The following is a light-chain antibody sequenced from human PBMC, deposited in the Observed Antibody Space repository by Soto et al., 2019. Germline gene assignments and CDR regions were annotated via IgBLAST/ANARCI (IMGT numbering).Light chain of an antibody. CDR2: AAS. Sequence: EIVMTQSPATLSVSPGERATLSCRASQSVSSNLAWYQQKPGQAPRLLIYAASTRATGIPAGLSGSGSGTEFTRTISSLQSEDFAVYYCQQYNNWAWTFGQGTKVEIK. J-gene: IGKJ1*01. CDR1: QSVSSN. V-gene: IGKV3-15*01. CDR3: QQYNNWAWT.